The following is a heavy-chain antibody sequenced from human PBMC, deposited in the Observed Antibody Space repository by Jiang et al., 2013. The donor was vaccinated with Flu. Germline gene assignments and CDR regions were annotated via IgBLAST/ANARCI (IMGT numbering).Heavy chain of an antibody. V-gene: IGHV6-1*01. CDR1: GDSVSRNSVG. CDR3: ARDSDPDTIRVTKGFDL. CDR2: AFYRSKWYY. J-gene: IGHJ2*01. D-gene: IGHD5-24*01. Sequence: QTLSLTCAVSGDSVSRNSVGWNWIRQSPSRGLERLGRAFYRSKWYYDYAVSVKSRITIKPDTSRNQVALQLNSVTPDDSAVYYCARDSDPDTIRVTKGFDLWGRGTLVTVSS.